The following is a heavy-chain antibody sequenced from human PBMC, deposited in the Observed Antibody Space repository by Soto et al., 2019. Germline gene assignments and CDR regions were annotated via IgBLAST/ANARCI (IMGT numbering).Heavy chain of an antibody. D-gene: IGHD3-10*01. V-gene: IGHV4-31*01. J-gene: IGHJ4*02. Sequence: QVQLQESGPGLVKPSQTLSLTCTVSGGSISSGGYYWSWIRQHPGKGLEWIGYIYYSGSTYYNPSLKSQITISVDTSKNQFSLKLSSVTAADTAVYYCARDRAIEGTVDYWGQGTLVTVSS. CDR3: ARDRAIEGTVDY. CDR2: IYYSGST. CDR1: GGSISSGGYY.